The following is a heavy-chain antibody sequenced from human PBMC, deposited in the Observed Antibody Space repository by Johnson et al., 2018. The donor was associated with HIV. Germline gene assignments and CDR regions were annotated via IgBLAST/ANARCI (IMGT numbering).Heavy chain of an antibody. Sequence: VQLVESGGGLVKPGGSLRLSCEASGFTFSSYAMNWVRQAPGKGLEWVSNIKEDGSEKHYVDSVKGRFTISSDNAKTSLYLQMNSLRGEDTAVYLCARGRISMKVVDLRGGGFDIWGQGTKVTVSS. J-gene: IGHJ3*02. CDR2: IKEDGSEK. D-gene: IGHD3-22*01. V-gene: IGHV3-7*01. CDR3: ARGRISMKVVDLRGGGFDI. CDR1: GFTFSSYA.